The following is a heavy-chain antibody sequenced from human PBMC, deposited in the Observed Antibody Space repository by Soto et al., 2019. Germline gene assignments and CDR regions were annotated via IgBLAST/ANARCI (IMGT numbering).Heavy chain of an antibody. CDR3: AKMLGCSSTSCYLPGYYYGMDV. D-gene: IGHD2-2*01. CDR1: GFTFSSYG. CDR2: ISYDGSNK. Sequence: PGGSLRLSCAASGFTFSSYGMHWVRQAPGKGLEWVAVISYDGSNKYYADSVKGRFTISRDNSKNTLYLQMNSLRAEDTAVYYCAKMLGCSSTSCYLPGYYYGMDVWGQGTTVTVSS. V-gene: IGHV3-30*18. J-gene: IGHJ6*02.